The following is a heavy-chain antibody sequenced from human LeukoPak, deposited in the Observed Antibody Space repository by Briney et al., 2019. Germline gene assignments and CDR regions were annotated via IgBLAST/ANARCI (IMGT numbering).Heavy chain of an antibody. CDR2: IYHSGTT. CDR1: GFSISSGYY. D-gene: IGHD5/OR15-5a*01. V-gene: IGHV4-38-2*02. CDR3: ARDLRFLGQTGGY. Sequence: SETLSLTCTVSGFSISSGYYWVWVRQPPGKGLEWIGSIYHSGTTYYNPSLKSRVTISVDTSKNQFSLKLSSVTAADTAVYYCARDLRFLGQTGGYWGQGTLVTVSS. J-gene: IGHJ4*02.